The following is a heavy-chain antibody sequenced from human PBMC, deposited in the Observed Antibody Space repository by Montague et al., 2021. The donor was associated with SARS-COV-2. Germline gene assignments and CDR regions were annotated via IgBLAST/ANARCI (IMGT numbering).Heavy chain of an antibody. Sequence: SETLSLTCTVSGGSVGSSPYYWGWIRQPPGRGLEWVGSIAYSGRTYFSPSLKSRLTISVDSSENQFSLRLSSVTAADTAVYYCASSYYYGSGTYVYNYYMDVWGKGTTVTVFS. CDR1: GGSVGSSPYY. V-gene: IGHV4-39*01. CDR2: IAYSGRT. D-gene: IGHD3-10*01. CDR3: ASSYYYGSGTYVYNYYMDV. J-gene: IGHJ6*03.